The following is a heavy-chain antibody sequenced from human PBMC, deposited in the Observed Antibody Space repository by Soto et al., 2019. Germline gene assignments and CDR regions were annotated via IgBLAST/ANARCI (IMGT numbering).Heavy chain of an antibody. CDR1: GFTFSSYE. V-gene: IGHV3-48*03. CDR3: ARTGIAAAGTWVLVGDYFDY. D-gene: IGHD6-13*01. Sequence: PGGSLRLSCAASGFTFSSYEMNWVRQAPGKGLEWVSYISSSGSTIYYADSVKGRFTISRDNAKNSLYLQMNSLRAEDTAVYYCARTGIAAAGTWVLVGDYFDYWGQETLVTVS. J-gene: IGHJ4*02. CDR2: ISSSGSTI.